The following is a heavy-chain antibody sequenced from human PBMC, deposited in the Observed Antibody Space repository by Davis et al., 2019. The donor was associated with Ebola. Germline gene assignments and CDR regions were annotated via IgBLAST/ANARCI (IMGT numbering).Heavy chain of an antibody. Sequence: ASVKVSCKASEYTFTAYYIHWVRQAPGQGLEWMGRINPNSGGTNYAQKFRGRVTMTRDTSISTTYMELSSLRSDDTAVYYCARGGITMVVVPLDYNFYAMDVWGQGTTVTVSS. D-gene: IGHD3-22*01. CDR3: ARGGITMVVVPLDYNFYAMDV. V-gene: IGHV1-2*06. CDR2: INPNSGGT. J-gene: IGHJ6*02. CDR1: EYTFTAYY.